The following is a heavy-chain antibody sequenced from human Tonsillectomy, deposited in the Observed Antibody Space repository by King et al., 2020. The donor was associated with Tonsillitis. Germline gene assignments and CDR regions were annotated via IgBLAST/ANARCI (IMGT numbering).Heavy chain of an antibody. CDR1: GYTFTSYG. CDR2: ISAYNGNT. Sequence: QLVQSGAEVKKPGASVKVSCKASGYTFTSYGISWVRQAPGQGLEWMGGISAYNGNTNYAQKLQGRVTMTTDTSTSTAYMEMRSLRSDDTAVYYCARGGDMVVVGGRTPWFDPWGQGTLVTVSS. D-gene: IGHD2-2*01. CDR3: ARGGDMVVVGGRTPWFDP. J-gene: IGHJ5*02. V-gene: IGHV1-18*01.